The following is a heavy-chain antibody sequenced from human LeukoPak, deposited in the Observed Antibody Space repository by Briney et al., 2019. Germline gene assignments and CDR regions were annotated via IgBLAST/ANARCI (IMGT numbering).Heavy chain of an antibody. J-gene: IGHJ3*02. D-gene: IGHD3-16*01. CDR1: GYTFTSYD. V-gene: IGHV1-8*01. CDR2: MNPNSGNT. CDR3: ASLGLLWGFSVFNI. Sequence: ASVKVSCKASGYTFTSYDINWVRQATGQGLEWMGWMNPNSGNTGYAQRFQGRVTMTRNTSISTAYMELSSLRSEDTAVYYCASLGLLWGFSVFNIGGQGTMATVFS.